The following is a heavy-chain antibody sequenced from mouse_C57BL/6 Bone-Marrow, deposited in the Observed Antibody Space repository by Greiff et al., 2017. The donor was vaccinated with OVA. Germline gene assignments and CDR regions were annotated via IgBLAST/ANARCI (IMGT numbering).Heavy chain of an antibody. J-gene: IGHJ2*01. CDR3: ARSEDEICDY. CDR2: IYPGSGNT. V-gene: IGHV1-76*01. Sequence: QVQLQQSGAELVRPGASVKLSCKASGYTFTDYYINWVKQRPGQGLEWIARIYPGSGNTYYNEKFKGKATLTAEKSSSTAYMQLSSLTSEDSAVYFCARSEDEICDYWGQGTTLTVSS. CDR1: GYTFTDYY.